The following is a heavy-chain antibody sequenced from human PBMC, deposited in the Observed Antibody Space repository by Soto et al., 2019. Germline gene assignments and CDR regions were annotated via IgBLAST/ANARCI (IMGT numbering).Heavy chain of an antibody. D-gene: IGHD4-17*01. CDR1: GYSFNTYW. J-gene: IGHJ4*02. CDR3: ARACDYGDYLGEFDY. Sequence: PGESLKISCQGSGYSFNTYWISWVRQVPGKGLEWMGRIDPGTSYSNYSPSFEGHVTISVDKSKSTAFLQWSSLRSEDTAVYYCARACDYGDYLGEFDYWGQVTLVTVSS. CDR2: IDPGTSYS. V-gene: IGHV5-10-1*01.